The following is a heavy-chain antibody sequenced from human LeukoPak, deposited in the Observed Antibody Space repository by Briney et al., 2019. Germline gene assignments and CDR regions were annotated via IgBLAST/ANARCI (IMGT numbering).Heavy chain of an antibody. D-gene: IGHD1-1*01. CDR1: GDTVSGNSGA. Sequence: SHTLSLTCAISGDTVSGNSGAWIWIRQSPSRGLEWLGRTYYMSKWFHEYAVSVKGRIIISPDTANNQFSLHLSSVTADDTGVYYCARALERYYFDFWGQRTLVTVSS. V-gene: IGHV6-1*01. J-gene: IGHJ4*02. CDR2: TYYMSKWFH. CDR3: ARALERYYFDF.